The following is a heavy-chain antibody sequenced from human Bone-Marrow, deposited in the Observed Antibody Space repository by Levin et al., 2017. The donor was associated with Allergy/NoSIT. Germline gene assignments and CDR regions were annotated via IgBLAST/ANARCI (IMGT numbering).Heavy chain of an antibody. D-gene: IGHD1-26*01. CDR3: AKGDSRVGATTQHASPFDY. V-gene: IGHV3-43D*04. J-gene: IGHJ4*02. Sequence: GGSLRLSCAASGFTFDDYAMHWVRQAPGKGLEWVSLISWDGGSTYYADSVKGRFTISRDNSKNSLYLQMNSLRAEDTALYYCAKGDSRVGATTQHASPFDYWGQGTLVTVSS. CDR1: GFTFDDYA. CDR2: ISWDGGST.